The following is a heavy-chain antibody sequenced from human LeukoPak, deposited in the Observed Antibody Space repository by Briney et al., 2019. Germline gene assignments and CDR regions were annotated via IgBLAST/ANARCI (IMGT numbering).Heavy chain of an antibody. CDR3: AREHGEYGYYYYMDV. Sequence: GGSLRLSCAASGFTFSSYGMHWVRQAPGKGLEWVAVIWYDGSNKYYADSVKGRFTISRDNSKNTLYLQMNSLRAEDTAVYYCAREHGEYGYYYYMDVWGKGTTVTVSS. V-gene: IGHV3-33*01. CDR1: GFTFSSYG. CDR2: IWYDGSNK. J-gene: IGHJ6*03. D-gene: IGHD3-10*01.